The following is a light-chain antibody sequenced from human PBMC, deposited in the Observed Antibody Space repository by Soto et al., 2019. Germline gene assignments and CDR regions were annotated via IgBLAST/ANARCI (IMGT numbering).Light chain of an antibody. CDR1: QSISSW. J-gene: IGKJ1*01. CDR3: QQYNSYPWT. Sequence: DIQMPQSPSTLSASVGDRVTITCRASQSISSWLAWYQQKPGKAPKLLIYDASSLESGDPSRFSGSGSGTEFTLTISSLQPDDFATYYYQQYNSYPWTFGQGTKVEIK. V-gene: IGKV1-5*01. CDR2: DAS.